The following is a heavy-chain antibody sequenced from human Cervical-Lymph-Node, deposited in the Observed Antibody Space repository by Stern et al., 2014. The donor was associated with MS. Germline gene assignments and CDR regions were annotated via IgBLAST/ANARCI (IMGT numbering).Heavy chain of an antibody. CDR3: AKASRTSMFDY. D-gene: IGHD2/OR15-2a*01. J-gene: IGHJ4*02. Sequence: EVQLVESGGNLVQPGGSLRLSCAASGFTFSSHGMSWVRQAPGKGLEWISTISKSGDGTYYGDSVTGRFTISRDNSKNTVFLQMNSLRVEDTALYYCAKASRTSMFDYWGQGTLVTVSS. CDR1: GFTFSSHG. CDR2: ISKSGDGT. V-gene: IGHV3-23*04.